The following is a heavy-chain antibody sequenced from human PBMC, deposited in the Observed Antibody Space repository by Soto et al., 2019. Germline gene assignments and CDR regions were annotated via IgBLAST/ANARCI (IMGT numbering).Heavy chain of an antibody. Sequence: GGSLRLSCAASGFTFSSYAMHWVRQAPGKGLEWVAVISYDGSNKYYADSVKGRFTISRDNSKNTLYLQMNSLRAEDTAVYYCARTDRTYYDFWSGYREPNPEYYFDYWGQGTLVTVSS. V-gene: IGHV3-30-3*01. D-gene: IGHD3-3*01. J-gene: IGHJ4*02. CDR2: ISYDGSNK. CDR3: ARTDRTYYDFWSGYREPNPEYYFDY. CDR1: GFTFSSYA.